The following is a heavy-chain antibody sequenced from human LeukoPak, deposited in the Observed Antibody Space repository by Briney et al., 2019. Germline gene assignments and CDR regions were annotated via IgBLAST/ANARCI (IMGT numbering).Heavy chain of an antibody. J-gene: IGHJ6*02. V-gene: IGHV1-18*01. CDR3: ARDSLYSSSLPSYGMDV. D-gene: IGHD6-13*01. CDR1: GYTFTSYG. CDR2: ISAYNGNT. Sequence: ASVKVSCKASGYTFTSYGISWVRPAPGQGLEWMGWISAYNGNTNYAQKLQGRVTMTTDTSTSTAYMELRSLRSDDTAVYYCARDSLYSSSLPSYGMDVWGQGTTVTVSS.